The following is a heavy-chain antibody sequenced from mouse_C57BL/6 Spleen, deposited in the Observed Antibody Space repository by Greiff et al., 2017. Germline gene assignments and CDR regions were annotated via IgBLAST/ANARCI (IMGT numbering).Heavy chain of an antibody. V-gene: IGHV5-4*01. D-gene: IGHD2-2*01. J-gene: IGHJ4*01. CDR3: ARDGYHTFYAMDY. CDR1: GFTFSSYA. CDR2: ISDGGSYT. Sequence: EVQLVESGGGLVKPGGSLKLSCAASGFTFSSYAMSWVRQTPEKRLEWVATISDGGSYTYYPDNVKGRFTISRDNAKNNLYLQMSHLKSEDTAMYYCARDGYHTFYAMDYWGQGTSVTVSS.